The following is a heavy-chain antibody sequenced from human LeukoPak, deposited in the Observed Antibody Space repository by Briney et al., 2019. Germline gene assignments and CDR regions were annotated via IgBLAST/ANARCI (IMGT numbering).Heavy chain of an antibody. Sequence: GGSLRLSCAASGFTFSDYYMSWIRQAPGKGLEWVSYISSSGSTIYYADSVKGRFTTSRDNAKNSLYLQMNSLRAEDTAVYYCARVVEYSSGWSSYFWFDPWGQGTLVTVSS. D-gene: IGHD6-19*01. V-gene: IGHV3-11*01. CDR1: GFTFSDYY. CDR2: ISSSGSTI. J-gene: IGHJ5*02. CDR3: ARVVEYSSGWSSYFWFDP.